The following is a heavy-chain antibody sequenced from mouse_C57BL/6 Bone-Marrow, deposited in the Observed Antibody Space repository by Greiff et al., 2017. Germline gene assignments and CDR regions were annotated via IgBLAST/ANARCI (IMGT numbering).Heavy chain of an antibody. Sequence: ESGPGLVKPSQSLSLTCSVTGYSITSGYYWNWIRQFPGNKLEWMGYISYDGSNNYNPSLKNRISITRDTSKNQFFLKLNSVTTEDTATYYCARGVYGSSPHWYFDVWGTGTTVTVSS. CDR2: ISYDGSN. CDR3: ARGVYGSSPHWYFDV. CDR1: GYSITSGYY. V-gene: IGHV3-6*01. J-gene: IGHJ1*03. D-gene: IGHD1-1*01.